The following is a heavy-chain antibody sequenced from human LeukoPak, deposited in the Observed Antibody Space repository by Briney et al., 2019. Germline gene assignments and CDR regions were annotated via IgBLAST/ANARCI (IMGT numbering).Heavy chain of an antibody. J-gene: IGHJ3*02. CDR3: ARVGEGSFDI. CDR1: GGSISSYY. Sequence: SETLSLTCTVPGGSISSYYWSWIRQPPGKGLEFIGYIHYSGGTNYNPSLKSRVTISVDTSKNHFSLKLSSVTAADTAVYYCARVGEGSFDIWGQGTMVTVSP. CDR2: IHYSGGT. D-gene: IGHD3-16*01. V-gene: IGHV4-59*01.